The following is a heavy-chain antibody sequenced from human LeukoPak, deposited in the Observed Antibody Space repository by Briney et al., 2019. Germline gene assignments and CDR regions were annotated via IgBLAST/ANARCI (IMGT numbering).Heavy chain of an antibody. D-gene: IGHD2-21*02. CDR2: IYSSGDT. CDR1: GGSFSAYY. V-gene: IGHV4-59*01. CDR3: ARAPAVVPAIAIDGFDI. J-gene: IGHJ3*02. Sequence: KASETLSLTCTVFGGSFSAYYWGWIRQSPGKGLEWIAYIYSSGDTNYNPSLKSRVAISMDTSKNQFFLNLTFVTAADSAVYYCARAPAVVPAIAIDGFDIWGHGTLVTVSS.